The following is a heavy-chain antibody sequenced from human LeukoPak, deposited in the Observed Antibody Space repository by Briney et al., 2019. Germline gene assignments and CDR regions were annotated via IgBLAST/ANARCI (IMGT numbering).Heavy chain of an antibody. V-gene: IGHV4-59*12. CDR3: ARDLRSSSSSGINYYGMDV. J-gene: IGHJ6*02. CDR2: IYYSGST. CDR1: GGSISSYY. D-gene: IGHD6-6*01. Sequence: SETLSLTCTVSGGSISSYYWSWIRQPPGKGLEWIGYIYYSGSTNYNPSLKSRVTISVDTSKNQFSLKLSSVTAADTAVYYCARDLRSSSSSGINYYGMDVWGQGTTVTVSS.